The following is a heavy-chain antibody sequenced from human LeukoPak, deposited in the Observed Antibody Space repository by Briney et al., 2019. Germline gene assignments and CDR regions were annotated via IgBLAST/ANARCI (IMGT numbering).Heavy chain of an antibody. V-gene: IGHV3-23*01. J-gene: IGHJ4*02. D-gene: IGHD2-2*01. CDR2: INGGGGNT. CDR1: GFTFSSYA. Sequence: GGSLRLSCAASGFTFSSYAMTWVRQAPGKGLEWVSSINGGGGNTYYADSVKGRFTISRDNSKNTLYLQMNSLRAEDTAVYYCAKDRLRVVPGIGDYWGQGTLVTVSS. CDR3: AKDRLRVVPGIGDY.